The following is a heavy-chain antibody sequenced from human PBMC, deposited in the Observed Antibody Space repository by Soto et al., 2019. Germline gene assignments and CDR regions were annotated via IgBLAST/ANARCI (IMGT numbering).Heavy chain of an antibody. V-gene: IGHV3-48*02. CDR3: AREIMITFGGVIAPAYGMDV. CDR1: GFTFSSYS. CDR2: ISSSSSTI. D-gene: IGHD3-16*02. J-gene: IGHJ6*02. Sequence: EVQLVESGGGLVQPGGSLRLSCAASGFTFSSYSMNWVRQAPGKGLEWVSYISSSSSTIYYADSVKGRFTISRDNAKNSLYLQINSLRDEDTAVYYCAREIMITFGGVIAPAYGMDVWGQGTTVTVSS.